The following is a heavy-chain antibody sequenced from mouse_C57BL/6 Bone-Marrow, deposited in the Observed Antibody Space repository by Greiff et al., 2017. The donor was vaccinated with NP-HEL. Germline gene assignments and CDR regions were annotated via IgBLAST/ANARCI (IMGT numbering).Heavy chain of an antibody. CDR1: GYTFTSYG. Sequence: QVQLQQSGAELARPGASVKLSCKASGYTFTSYGISWVKQRTGQGLEWIGEIYPRSGNTYYNEKFKGKATLTADKSSSTAYMELRSLTSEDSAVYFWARDYGSSWDWYFDVWGTGTTVTVSS. CDR2: IYPRSGNT. D-gene: IGHD1-1*01. V-gene: IGHV1-81*01. CDR3: ARDYGSSWDWYFDV. J-gene: IGHJ1*03.